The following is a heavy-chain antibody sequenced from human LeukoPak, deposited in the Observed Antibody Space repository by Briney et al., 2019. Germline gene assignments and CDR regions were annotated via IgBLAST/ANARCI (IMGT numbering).Heavy chain of an antibody. J-gene: IGHJ4*02. CDR2: ISGSGGST. V-gene: IGHV3-23*01. D-gene: IGHD5-12*01. CDR1: GFTFSSYA. Sequence: GGSLRLSCAAAGFTFSSYAMSWVRQAPGKGLEWVSAISGSGGSTYYADSVKRRFSISRDNSKNTLYLQMNSLRAEDTAVYYCAKSLEALSIVATIPVDYWGQGTLVTVSS. CDR3: AKSLEALSIVATIPVDY.